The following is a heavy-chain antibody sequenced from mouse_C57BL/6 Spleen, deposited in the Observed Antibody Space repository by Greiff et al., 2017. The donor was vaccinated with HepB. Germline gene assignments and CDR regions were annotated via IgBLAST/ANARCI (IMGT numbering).Heavy chain of an antibody. J-gene: IGHJ1*03. V-gene: IGHV5-17*01. CDR2: ISSGSSTI. Sequence: EVQVVESGGGLVKPGGSLKLSCAASGFTFSDYGMHWVRQAPEKGLEWVAYISSGSSTIYYADTVKGRFTISRDNAKNTLFLQMTSLRSEDTAMYYCATHYYGRDWYFDVWGTGTTVTVSS. D-gene: IGHD1-1*01. CDR1: GFTFSDYG. CDR3: ATHYYGRDWYFDV.